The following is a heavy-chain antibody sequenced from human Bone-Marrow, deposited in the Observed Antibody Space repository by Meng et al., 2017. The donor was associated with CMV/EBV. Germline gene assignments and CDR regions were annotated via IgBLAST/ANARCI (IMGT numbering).Heavy chain of an antibody. CDR3: ARGPLPVNEYPKIVTYYYYGMDV. Sequence: ASVKVSCKASGYTFTGYYMHWVRQAPGQGLEWMGWINPNSGGTNYAQKFQGRVTMTRDTSISTASMELSRLRSDDTAVYYCARGPLPVNEYPKIVTYYYYGMDVWGQGTTVTVSS. CDR1: GYTFTGYY. V-gene: IGHV1-2*02. D-gene: IGHD2-2*01. J-gene: IGHJ6*02. CDR2: INPNSGGT.